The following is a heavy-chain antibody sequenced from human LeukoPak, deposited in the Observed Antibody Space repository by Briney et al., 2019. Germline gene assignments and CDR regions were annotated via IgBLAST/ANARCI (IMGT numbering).Heavy chain of an antibody. J-gene: IGHJ4*02. Sequence: ASVKISCKASGYVFSSLGVCWVRQAPGQGLEWMGWSGAYIGNTNYAQKSQGRLTITTDASMSIAYMELRSLRSDDTAVYYCARGVRGSQKLDYWGQGTLVTVSS. D-gene: IGHD1-26*01. CDR3: ARGVRGSQKLDY. V-gene: IGHV1-18*01. CDR1: GYVFSSLG. CDR2: SGAYIGNT.